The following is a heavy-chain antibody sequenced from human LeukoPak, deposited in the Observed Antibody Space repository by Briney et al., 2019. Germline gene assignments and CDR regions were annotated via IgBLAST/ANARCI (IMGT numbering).Heavy chain of an antibody. J-gene: IGHJ4*02. Sequence: ASVKVSCKASGYTFTDYYMHWVRQAPGQGLEWMGWINPDSGATIYAQKFQGRVTLTRDTSITTAYMELSRLRSDDTAVFYCARDGGFDYWGQGTLVTVSP. CDR1: GYTFTDYY. V-gene: IGHV1-2*02. D-gene: IGHD2-15*01. CDR2: INPDSGAT. CDR3: ARDGGFDY.